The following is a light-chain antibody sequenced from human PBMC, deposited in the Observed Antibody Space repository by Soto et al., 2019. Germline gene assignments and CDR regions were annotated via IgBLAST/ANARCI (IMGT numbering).Light chain of an antibody. CDR3: QQYVGSPIT. CDR2: DAS. J-gene: IGKJ5*01. Sequence: EIVLTQSPGTLSLSPGERATLSCRASQSISSSLAWYQQKPGLAPTLLISDASNRASGVPDRFTGGGSGTDFSLTIRRLEPEDFALYYCQQYVGSPITLGQGTRLEIK. CDR1: QSISSS. V-gene: IGKV3-20*01.